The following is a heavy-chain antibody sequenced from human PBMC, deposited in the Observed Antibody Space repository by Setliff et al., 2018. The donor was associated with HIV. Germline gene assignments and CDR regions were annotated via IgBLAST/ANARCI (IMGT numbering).Heavy chain of an antibody. CDR1: GGSFSGWY. D-gene: IGHD2-2*01. CDR2: IEYGGST. V-gene: IGHV4-34*01. Sequence: PSETLSLTCAAYGGSFSGWYWTWIRLIPGKGLEWIGEIEYGGSTTYNPSLESRVTISVDTSKTQFSLKLSDVTVAGTGIYYCARGPARRYRFSTVYGLWGPGTRVTVSS. J-gene: IGHJ3*01. CDR3: ARGPARRYRFSTVYGL.